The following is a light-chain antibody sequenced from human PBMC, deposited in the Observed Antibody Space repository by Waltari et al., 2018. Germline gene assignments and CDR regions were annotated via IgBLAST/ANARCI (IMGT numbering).Light chain of an antibody. Sequence: DIQMAQSLSSLSASVGDRVTITCRASQFINTYLNWYQPRPGEAPKLLIYDASVLESGVPSRFSGSGSATDFTLTISSLQPEDIGTYYCQQSFSNPPWTFGQGTKVEV. CDR1: QFINTY. V-gene: IGKV1-39*01. CDR2: DAS. J-gene: IGKJ1*01. CDR3: QQSFSNPPWT.